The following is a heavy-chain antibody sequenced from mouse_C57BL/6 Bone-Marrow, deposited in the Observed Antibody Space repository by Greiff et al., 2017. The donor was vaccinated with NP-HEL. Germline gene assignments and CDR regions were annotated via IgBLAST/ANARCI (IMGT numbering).Heavy chain of an antibody. Sequence: VQLQQSGAELARPGASVKLSCKASGYTFTSYGISWVKQRTGQGLEWIGEIYPRSGHTYYNEKFKGKATLTADKSSSTAYMELRSLTSEDSAVYFCAAGWLLAWFAYWGQGTLVTVSA. CDR2: IYPRSGHT. J-gene: IGHJ3*01. CDR1: GYTFTSYG. CDR3: AAGWLLAWFAY. D-gene: IGHD2-3*01. V-gene: IGHV1-81*01.